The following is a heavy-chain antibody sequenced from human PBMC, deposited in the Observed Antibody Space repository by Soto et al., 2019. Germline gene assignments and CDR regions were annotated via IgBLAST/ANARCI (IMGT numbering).Heavy chain of an antibody. J-gene: IGHJ4*02. V-gene: IGHV3-30-3*01. D-gene: IGHD1-7*01. Sequence: GGSLRLSCASSGFSFSAYAMHWVRQAPGKGLEWLKVKSQDGGVKFYAYSVQVRFTISIDNVNNLLFLDINTLTVEDTAVYYCAREGLLGTTRYFDXWGRGIMVTVSX. CDR2: KSQDGGVK. CDR3: AREGLLGTTRYFDX. CDR1: GFSFSAYA.